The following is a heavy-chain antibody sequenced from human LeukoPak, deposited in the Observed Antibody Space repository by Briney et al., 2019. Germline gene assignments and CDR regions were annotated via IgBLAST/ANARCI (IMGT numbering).Heavy chain of an antibody. CDR1: GGSISSYY. J-gene: IGHJ4*02. CDR3: ARVSAGYNYARIDY. Sequence: PSETLSLTCTVSGGSISSYYWSWIRQPAGKGLEWIGRIYTSGSTDYSPSLKSRATISVDTSKNQFSLKLSSVTAADTAMYYCARVSAGYNYARIDYWGQGTLVTVSS. CDR2: IYTSGST. D-gene: IGHD5-24*01. V-gene: IGHV4-4*07.